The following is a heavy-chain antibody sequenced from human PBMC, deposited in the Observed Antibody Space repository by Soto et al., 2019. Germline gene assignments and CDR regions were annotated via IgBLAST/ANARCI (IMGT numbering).Heavy chain of an antibody. CDR2: MRANSGDT. Sequence: QVQLVQPGAEVRKPGASVKVSCKASGDTFTNFDFNWVRQPTGQGLEWIGWMRANSGDTGHAQKFQGRVSMTRDTSMSTAYMELRSLRAEDTAVYYCARDMYCQGFKAWGQGPLVFVSS. J-gene: IGHJ5*02. D-gene: IGHD2-15*01. V-gene: IGHV1-8*01. CDR1: GDTFTNFD. CDR3: ARDMYCQGFKA.